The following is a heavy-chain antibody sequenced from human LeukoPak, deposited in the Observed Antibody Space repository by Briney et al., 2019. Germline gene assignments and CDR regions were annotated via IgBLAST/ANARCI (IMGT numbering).Heavy chain of an antibody. J-gene: IGHJ6*02. Sequence: ASVKVSCKASGGTFSSYAISWVRQAPGQGLEWMGGIIPIFGTANYAQKFQGRVTITADESTSTAYMELSSLRSEDTAVYYCARLPLTGYSRGYYFGMDVWGQGTTVTVSS. CDR1: GGTFSSYA. CDR3: ARLPLTGYSRGYYFGMDV. D-gene: IGHD3-9*01. V-gene: IGHV1-69*13. CDR2: IIPIFGTA.